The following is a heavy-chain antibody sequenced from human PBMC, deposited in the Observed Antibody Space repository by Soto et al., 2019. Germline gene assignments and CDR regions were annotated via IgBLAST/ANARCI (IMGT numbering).Heavy chain of an antibody. CDR2: ISVRGDST. CDR3: AKYWSGFPRGVYYY. Sequence: GGSLRLSCAASGFTFSNYAMSWVRQAPGKGLEWVSGISVRGDSTYYADAVKGRVTISRDNSKKTLYLQMNSLRAEDTAVYYCAKYWSGFPRGVYYYWGQRTHVTGSS. D-gene: IGHD3-3*01. CDR1: GFTFSNYA. V-gene: IGHV3-23*01. J-gene: IGHJ4*02.